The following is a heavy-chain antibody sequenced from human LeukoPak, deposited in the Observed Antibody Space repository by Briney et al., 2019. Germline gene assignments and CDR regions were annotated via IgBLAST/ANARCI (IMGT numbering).Heavy chain of an antibody. J-gene: IGHJ6*03. CDR3: ARNPKRFMALYSYYMDV. D-gene: IGHD5-24*01. CDR2: IYYSGST. Sequence: PSETLSLTCTVSGGSISSSSYYWGWIRQPPGKGLEWIGSIYYSGSTYYNPSLKSRVTISVDTSKNQFSLKLSSVTAADTAVYYCARNPKRFMALYSYYMDVWGRGTTVTISS. V-gene: IGHV4-39*07. CDR1: GGSISSSSYY.